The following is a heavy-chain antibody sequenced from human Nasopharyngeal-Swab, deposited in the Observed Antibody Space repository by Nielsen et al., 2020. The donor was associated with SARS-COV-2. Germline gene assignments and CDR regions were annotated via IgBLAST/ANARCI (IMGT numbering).Heavy chain of an antibody. CDR1: GFTFSSYW. CDR3: ARLVTGTRPPDYFDN. D-gene: IGHD4-11*01. CDR2: IKQDGNQK. J-gene: IGHJ4*02. Sequence: GESLKISCAASGFTFSSYWMYWVRQAPGKGLAWVAKIKQDGNQKDYMDSVRGRFTISRDNAKNSLYLQMSSLRVDDTAVYYCARLVTGTRPPDYFDNWGQGTQVTVSS. V-gene: IGHV3-7*03.